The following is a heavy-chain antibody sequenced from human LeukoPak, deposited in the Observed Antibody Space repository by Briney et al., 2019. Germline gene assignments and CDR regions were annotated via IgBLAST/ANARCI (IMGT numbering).Heavy chain of an antibody. J-gene: IGHJ6*02. Sequence: PGRSLRLSCEASGFIFVEYAMHWVRQVPGKGLEWVLGINWKSDIIGYADSVKGRFTISRDNAKNSLYLQMNNLRVEDTALYYCTNLARAVGEDVWGQGTTVTVSS. CDR3: TNLARAVGEDV. V-gene: IGHV3-9*01. D-gene: IGHD4-17*01. CDR1: GFIFVEYA. CDR2: INWKSDII.